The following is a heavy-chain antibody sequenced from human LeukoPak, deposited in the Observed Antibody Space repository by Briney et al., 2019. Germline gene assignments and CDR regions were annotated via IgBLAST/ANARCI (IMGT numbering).Heavy chain of an antibody. CDR1: GGTFSSYA. Sequence: GASVKVSCKASGGTFSSYAISWVRQAPGQGLEWMGRIIPILGIANYAQKFQGRVTITADKSTSTAYMELSSLRSEDTAVYYCARDCSSTSCYGGYWGQGTLVTVSS. CDR3: ARDCSSTSCYGGY. CDR2: IIPILGIA. J-gene: IGHJ4*02. V-gene: IGHV1-69*04. D-gene: IGHD2-2*01.